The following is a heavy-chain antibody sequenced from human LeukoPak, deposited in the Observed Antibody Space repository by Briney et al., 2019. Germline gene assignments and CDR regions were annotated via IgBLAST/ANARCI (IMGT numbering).Heavy chain of an antibody. Sequence: GRPLRLSCAASGFTFDDYAMHWVRQAPGKGLEWVSGISWNSGSIGYADSVKGRFTISRDNAKNSLYLQMNSLRAEDTALYYCARGGPAAISWFDPWGQGTLVTVSS. CDR2: ISWNSGSI. V-gene: IGHV3-9*01. CDR1: GFTFDDYA. D-gene: IGHD2-2*01. CDR3: ARGGPAAISWFDP. J-gene: IGHJ5*02.